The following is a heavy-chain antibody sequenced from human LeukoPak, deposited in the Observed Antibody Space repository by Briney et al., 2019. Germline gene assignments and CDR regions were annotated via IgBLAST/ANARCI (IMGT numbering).Heavy chain of an antibody. J-gene: IGHJ3*02. CDR3: ARSYYDILTGYSKTHAFDI. D-gene: IGHD3-9*01. CDR2: ISAYNGNT. CDR1: GYTFTSYG. V-gene: IGHV1-18*01. Sequence: ASVKVSCKASGYTFTSYGISWVRQVPGQGLEWMGWISAYNGNTNYAQKLQGRVTMTTDTSTSTAYMELRSLRSDDTAVYYCARSYYDILTGYSKTHAFDIWGQGTMVTVSS.